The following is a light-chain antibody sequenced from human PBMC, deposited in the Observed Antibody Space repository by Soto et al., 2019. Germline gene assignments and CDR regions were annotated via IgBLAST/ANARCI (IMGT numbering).Light chain of an antibody. Sequence: QSVLTQPPSVSAAPGQKVTISCSGTTSNIGNNYVSWYQQLPGTAPKLLIFDNNKRPSGIPDRFSGSKAGTSATLGITGLQTGDEADYYCGTLDSSLSALFAGGPKRTVL. CDR2: DNN. CDR1: TSNIGNNY. CDR3: GTLDSSLSAL. V-gene: IGLV1-51*01. J-gene: IGLJ2*01.